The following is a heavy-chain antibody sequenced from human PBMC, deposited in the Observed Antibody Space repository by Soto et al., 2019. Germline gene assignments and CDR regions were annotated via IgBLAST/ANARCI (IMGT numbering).Heavy chain of an antibody. V-gene: IGHV3-43*01. D-gene: IGHD1-20*01. CDR3: ALITLGP. Sequence: GGSLRLSCAASGFTFDDYTMHWVRQAPGKGLEWVSLISWDGGSTYYADSVKGRFTISRDNSKNSLYLQMNSLRTEDTALYYCALITLGPWRQGTLVTVSS. CDR1: GFTFDDYT. CDR2: ISWDGGST. J-gene: IGHJ5*02.